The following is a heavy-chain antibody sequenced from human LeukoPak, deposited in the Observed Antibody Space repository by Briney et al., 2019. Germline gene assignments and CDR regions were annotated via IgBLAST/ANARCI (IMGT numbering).Heavy chain of an antibody. D-gene: IGHD6-13*01. CDR1: GGSFSGYY. CDR3: ARGVEAGIAAAGRRGFDY. J-gene: IGHJ4*02. Sequence: SETLSLTCAVSGGSFSGYYWSWIRQPPGKGLEWIGEINHSGSTNYNPPLKSRVTISVDTSKNQFSLKLSSVTAADTAVYYCARGVEAGIAAAGRRGFDYWGQGTLVTVSS. CDR2: INHSGST. V-gene: IGHV4-34*01.